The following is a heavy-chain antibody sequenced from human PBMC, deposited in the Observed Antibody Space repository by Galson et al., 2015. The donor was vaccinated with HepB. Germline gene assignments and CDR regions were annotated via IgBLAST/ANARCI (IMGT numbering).Heavy chain of an antibody. Sequence: TLSLTCTVSGGSISSYYWSWIRQPAGKGLAWIGRIYTSGSTNYNPSLKSRVTMSVDTSKNQFSLKLSSVTAADTAVYYCARGPDYYGSGIHFDYWGQGTLVTVSS. CDR1: GGSISSYY. D-gene: IGHD3-10*01. CDR3: ARGPDYYGSGIHFDY. CDR2: IYTSGST. J-gene: IGHJ4*02. V-gene: IGHV4-4*07.